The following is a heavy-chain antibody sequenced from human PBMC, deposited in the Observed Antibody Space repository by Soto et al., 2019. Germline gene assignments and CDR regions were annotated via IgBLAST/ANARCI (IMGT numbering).Heavy chain of an antibody. J-gene: IGHJ6*03. V-gene: IGHV1-24*01. CDR3: ATAPLFDERSYYYYYYMDV. D-gene: IGHD2-21*01. CDR1: GYTLTELS. Sequence: GASVKVSCKVSGYTLTELSMHWVRQAPGKGLEWMGGFDPEDGETIYAQKFQGRVTMAEDTSTDTAYMELSSLRSEDTAVYYCATAPLFDERSYYYYYYMDVWGKGTTVTV. CDR2: FDPEDGET.